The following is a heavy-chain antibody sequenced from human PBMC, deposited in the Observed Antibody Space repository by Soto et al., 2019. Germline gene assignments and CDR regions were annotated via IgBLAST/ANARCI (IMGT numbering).Heavy chain of an antibody. J-gene: IGHJ3*02. CDR2: ASGSGGDT. D-gene: IGHD6-13*01. V-gene: IGHV3-23*01. CDR1: GFTFGIYA. Sequence: EVQLLESGGGLVQPGGSLRLSCAASGFTFGIYAMTWVRQAPGKGLEWVAAASGSGGDTYYAASVKGRFTISRDNSKNALFLEMNSLSAEDTAMYDCGEDQKGKVSDAFDMWGQGTMVIVSS. CDR3: GEDQKGKVSDAFDM.